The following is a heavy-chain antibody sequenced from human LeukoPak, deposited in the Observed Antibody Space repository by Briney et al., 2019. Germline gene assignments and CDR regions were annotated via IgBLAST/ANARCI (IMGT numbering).Heavy chain of an antibody. J-gene: IGHJ5*02. Sequence: ASVKVSCKASGYTFTGYYMHWVRQAPGQGLEWMGWINPNSGGTNYAQKFQGRVTMTTDTSTSTAYMELRSLRSDDTAVYYCARANDYYDSSGYEGNWFDPWGQGTLVTVSS. V-gene: IGHV1-2*02. D-gene: IGHD3-22*01. CDR1: GYTFTGYY. CDR2: INPNSGGT. CDR3: ARANDYYDSSGYEGNWFDP.